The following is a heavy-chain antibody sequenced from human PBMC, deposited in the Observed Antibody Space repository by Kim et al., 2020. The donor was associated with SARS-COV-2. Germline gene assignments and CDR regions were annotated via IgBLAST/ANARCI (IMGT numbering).Heavy chain of an antibody. CDR2: ANSPAP. V-gene: IGHV3-73*01. J-gene: IGHJ4*02. Sequence: ANSPAPALAPSVKGRLTISRDDSKNTAYLQMNSLKTEDTAVYYCSDGDYWGQGTLVTVSS. CDR3: SDGDY.